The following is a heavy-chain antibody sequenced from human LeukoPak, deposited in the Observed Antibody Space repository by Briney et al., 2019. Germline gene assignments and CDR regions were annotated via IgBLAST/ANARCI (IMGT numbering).Heavy chain of an antibody. CDR3: AKQGPGYCSSTSCYGVDY. J-gene: IGHJ4*02. V-gene: IGHV7-4-1*02. Sequence: ASVKVSCKASGYTFTSYAMNWVRQAPGQGLEWVGWINTNTGNPTYAQGFTGRFVFSLDTSVSTAYLQISSLKAEDSAVYYCAKQGPGYCSSTSCYGVDYWGQGTLVTVSS. D-gene: IGHD2-2*01. CDR1: GYTFTSYA. CDR2: INTNTGNP.